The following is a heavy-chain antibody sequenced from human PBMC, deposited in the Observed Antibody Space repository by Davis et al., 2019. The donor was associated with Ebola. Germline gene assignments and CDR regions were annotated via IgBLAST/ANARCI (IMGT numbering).Heavy chain of an antibody. CDR1: GGSISSYY. J-gene: IGHJ4*02. V-gene: IGHV4-59*12. CDR3: ARAHRTVAAG. CDR2: IHYSGST. Sequence: GSLRLSCTVSGGSISSYYWSWIRQPPGKGLEWIGYIHYSGSTNYNPSLKSRVTISVDKSKNQFSLKLSSVTAADTAVYYCARAHRTVAAGWGQGTLVTVSS. D-gene: IGHD6-19*01.